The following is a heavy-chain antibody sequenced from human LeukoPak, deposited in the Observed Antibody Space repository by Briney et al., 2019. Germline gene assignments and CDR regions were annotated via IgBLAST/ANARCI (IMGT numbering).Heavy chain of an antibody. CDR2: LYSDGTT. V-gene: IGHV3-53*03. D-gene: IGHD6-13*01. Sequence: GGSLRLSCAASGFTVSSHYMNWVRQAPGKGLQWVSVLYSDGTTYYADSVKGRFTISRDNSRSTLYLQMNSLRAEDTAVYFCSTSPSFGSSWYQFNYWGQGALVIVSS. CDR3: STSPSFGSSWYQFNY. CDR1: GFTVSSHY. J-gene: IGHJ4*02.